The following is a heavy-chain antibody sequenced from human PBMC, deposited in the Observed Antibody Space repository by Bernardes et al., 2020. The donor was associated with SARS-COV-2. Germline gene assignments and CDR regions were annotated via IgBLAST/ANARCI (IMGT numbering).Heavy chain of an antibody. V-gene: IGHV1-3*01. CDR3: ARLGLGRYYYDSGLENAFDI. J-gene: IGHJ3*02. CDR2: INAGNGNT. Sequence: ASVKVSCKASGYTFTSYAMHWVRQAPGQRLEWMGWINAGNGNTKYSQKFQGRVTITRDTSASTAYMELSSLRPEDTAVYYCARLGLGRYYYDSGLENAFDIWGQGTMVTVSS. CDR1: GYTFTSYA. D-gene: IGHD3-22*01.